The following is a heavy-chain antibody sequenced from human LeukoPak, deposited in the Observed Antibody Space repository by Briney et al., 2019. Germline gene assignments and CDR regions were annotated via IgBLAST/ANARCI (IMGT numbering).Heavy chain of an antibody. CDR2: VYRTGNT. Sequence: SETLSLTCSVSGGSISAYYWSWIRQPAGKGPEWIGRVYRTGNTNYNPSLQSRVTMSVDTSKNQISLRLRSVTAADTAVYFCARDDFEYSVHYGMDVWGQGTAVTVSS. CDR3: ARDDFEYSVHYGMDV. D-gene: IGHD3-9*01. CDR1: GGSISAYY. J-gene: IGHJ6*02. V-gene: IGHV4-4*07.